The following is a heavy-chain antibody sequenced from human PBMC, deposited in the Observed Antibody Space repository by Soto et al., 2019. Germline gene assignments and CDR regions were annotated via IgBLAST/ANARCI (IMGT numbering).Heavy chain of an antibody. CDR3: VIDAHSPFAARLYHFDE. CDR2: MCGSDSGT. D-gene: IGHD6-25*01. J-gene: IGHJ4*02. V-gene: IGHV3-23*01. Sequence: GGSLIRSCSASGFTFRNFARSWVRQAPGKSLEWGSGMCGSDSGTSYADSVKGRFTISRDNSKNTLYLQINSLRAEDTAIYYCVIDAHSPFAARLYHFDEWGQGSLVTVSS. CDR1: GFTFRNFA.